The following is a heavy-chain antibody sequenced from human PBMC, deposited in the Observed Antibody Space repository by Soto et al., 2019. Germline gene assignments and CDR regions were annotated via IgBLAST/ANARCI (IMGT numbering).Heavy chain of an antibody. CDR1: GFTFGDYY. CDR3: ARCSLSTSAAFDI. Sequence: GGSLRLSCGISGFTFGDYYMTWIRQAPGKGLEWVSYISGSTSYTNYADSVKGRFTISRDNAKNSLYLQMNSLRAEDTAVYYCARCSLSTSAAFDIWGQGTMVTVSS. V-gene: IGHV3-11*03. CDR2: ISGSTSYT. J-gene: IGHJ3*02.